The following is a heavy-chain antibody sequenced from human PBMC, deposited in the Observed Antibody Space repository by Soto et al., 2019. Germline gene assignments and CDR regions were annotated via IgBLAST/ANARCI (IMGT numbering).Heavy chain of an antibody. CDR1: GYTFTSYY. Sequence: GASVKVSCKASGYTFTSYYMHWVRQAPGQGLEWMGIINPSGGSTSYAQKFQGRVTMTRDTSTSTVYMELSGLRSEDTAVYYCARVGLAAAVDYWGQGTLVTVSS. CDR3: ARVGLAAAVDY. CDR2: INPSGGST. J-gene: IGHJ4*02. D-gene: IGHD6-13*01. V-gene: IGHV1-46*01.